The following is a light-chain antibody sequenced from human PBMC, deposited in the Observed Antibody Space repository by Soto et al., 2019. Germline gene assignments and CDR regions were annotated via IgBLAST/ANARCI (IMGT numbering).Light chain of an antibody. CDR2: ENN. CDR1: SSNIGNNY. CDR3: GTWDSSLSAGRV. V-gene: IGLV1-51*02. J-gene: IGLJ3*02. Sequence: QSVLTQPPSVSAAPGQKVTISCSGSSSNIGNNYASWYQQLPGTAPKLLIYENNKRPSGIPDRFSGSKSGTSATLGITGLQTGDEADYYCGTWDSSLSAGRVFGGGTKLTVL.